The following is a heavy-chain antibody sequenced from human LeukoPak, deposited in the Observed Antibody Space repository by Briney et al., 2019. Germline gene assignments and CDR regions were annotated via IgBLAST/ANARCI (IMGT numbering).Heavy chain of an antibody. CDR1: VGSISSYY. J-gene: IGHJ4*02. Sequence: SETLSLTCTVSVGSISSYYWSWIRQPPGKGLEWIGYIYYSGSTNYNPSLKSRVTISVDTSKNQFSLKLSSVTAADTAVYYCARVYYGSGSPPYFDYWGQGTLVTVSS. CDR2: IYYSGST. CDR3: ARVYYGSGSPPYFDY. D-gene: IGHD3-10*01. V-gene: IGHV4-59*01.